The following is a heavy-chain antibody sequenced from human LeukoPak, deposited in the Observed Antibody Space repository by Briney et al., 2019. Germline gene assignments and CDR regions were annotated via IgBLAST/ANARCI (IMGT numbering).Heavy chain of an antibody. V-gene: IGHV4-59*08. CDR1: GGSISSYY. CDR2: IYYSGST. CDR3: ARGGGYCSSTSCYILAPNWFDP. D-gene: IGHD2-2*02. Sequence: PSETLSLTCTVSGGSISSYYWSWIRQPPGKGLEWIGYIYYSGSTNYNPSLKSRVTISVDTSKNQFSLKLSSVTAADTAVYYCARGGGYCSSTSCYILAPNWFDPWGQGTLVTVSS. J-gene: IGHJ5*02.